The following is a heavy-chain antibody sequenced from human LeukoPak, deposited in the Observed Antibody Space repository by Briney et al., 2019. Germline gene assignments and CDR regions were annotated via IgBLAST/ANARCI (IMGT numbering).Heavy chain of an antibody. CDR2: ISAFNGNT. CDR3: ARRRSGYEFDY. V-gene: IGHV1-18*03. J-gene: IGHJ4*02. CDR1: GYTFTSYG. D-gene: IGHD5-12*01. Sequence: ASVKVSCKASGYTFTSYGISWVRQAPGQGLEWMGWISAFNGNTNYAQKLQGRVTMTTDTSASTAYMELSSLRSEDMAVYYCARRRSGYEFDYWGQGTLVTVSS.